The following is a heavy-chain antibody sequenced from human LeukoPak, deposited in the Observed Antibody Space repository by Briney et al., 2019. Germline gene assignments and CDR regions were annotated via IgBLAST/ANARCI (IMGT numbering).Heavy chain of an antibody. CDR2: IIPIFGTA. CDR1: EGTFSTYA. D-gene: IGHD6-19*01. Sequence: GPSVKVSCKASEGTFSTYAITGVRKPPEQGLEWMGGIIPIFGTANYAQKFQGRVTITADESTSTAYMELSSLRSEDTAVYYCARSSFAVAGPFDYWGQGTLVTVSS. J-gene: IGHJ4*02. CDR3: ARSSFAVAGPFDY. V-gene: IGHV1-69*13.